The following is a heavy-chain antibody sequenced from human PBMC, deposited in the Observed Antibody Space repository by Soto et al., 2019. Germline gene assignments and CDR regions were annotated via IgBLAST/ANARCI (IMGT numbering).Heavy chain of an antibody. D-gene: IGHD2-2*01. CDR3: AKHGIAWDQTLSQPNWFDP. J-gene: IGHJ5*02. CDR2: ISFDGSNK. V-gene: IGHV3-30*18. CDR1: GFTFSNYA. Sequence: QVQLVESGGGVVQPGRSLRLSCAASGFTFSNYAIHWVRQAPGRGLEWVTVISFDGSNKYYADSVKGRFTISRDNSKNTVYLQMNSLRVEDTAVYYCAKHGIAWDQTLSQPNWFDPWAREPWSPSPQ.